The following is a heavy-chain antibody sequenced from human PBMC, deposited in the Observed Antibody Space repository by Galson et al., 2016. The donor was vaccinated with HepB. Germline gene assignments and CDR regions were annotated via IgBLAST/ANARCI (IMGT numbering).Heavy chain of an antibody. D-gene: IGHD7-27*01. V-gene: IGHV3-23*01. CDR2: ISGRGGST. Sequence: SLRLSCAASGFTFSSYAMSCVRQAPGKGLEWVSTISGRGGSTYYADSVKGRFTISRDISKNTVYVQMNSLRGEDTAVYYWSKTLGQDFLDYLGQGTLVTVSS. J-gene: IGHJ4*02. CDR3: SKTLGQDFLDY. CDR1: GFTFSSYA.